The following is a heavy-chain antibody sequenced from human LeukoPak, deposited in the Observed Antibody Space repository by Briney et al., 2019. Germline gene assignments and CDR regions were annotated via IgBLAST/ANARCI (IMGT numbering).Heavy chain of an antibody. D-gene: IGHD3-16*01. J-gene: IGHJ4*02. CDR3: ARHGYTASHYFLDF. V-gene: IGHV4-4*07. Sequence: SETPSLTCTVSSGSINSYYWGWVRQPAGRGLEWIGRIYTTGKTDHNPSLKSRLTMSVDTSKRQFSLNLTSVTAADTAIYFCARHGYTASHYFLDFWSQGTLVTVSS. CDR2: IYTTGKT. CDR1: SGSINSYY.